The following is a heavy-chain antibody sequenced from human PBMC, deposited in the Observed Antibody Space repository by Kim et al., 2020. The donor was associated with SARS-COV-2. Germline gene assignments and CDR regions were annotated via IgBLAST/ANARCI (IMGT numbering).Heavy chain of an antibody. V-gene: IGHV3-11*05. CDR3: ARARGGVGAIYDFDY. D-gene: IGHD1-26*01. J-gene: IGHJ4*02. Sequence: GSVKGGFTISRDNAKNSLYLQLNSLRAEDTAGYYCARARGGVGAIYDFDYWGQGTLVTVSS.